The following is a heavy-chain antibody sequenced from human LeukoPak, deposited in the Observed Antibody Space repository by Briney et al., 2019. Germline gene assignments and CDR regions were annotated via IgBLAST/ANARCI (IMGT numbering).Heavy chain of an antibody. CDR1: GGSISSYY. V-gene: IGHV4-59*01. CDR3: TRDSGTTGEVKFDP. J-gene: IGHJ5*02. Sequence: PSETLSLTCTVSGGSISSYYWSWIRQPPGKGLEWIGYIYYSGSTNYNPSLKSRVTISVDTSKNQFSLKLSSVTAADTAVYYCTRDSGTTGEVKFDPWGQGTLVTVSS. CDR2: IYYSGST. D-gene: IGHD3-10*01.